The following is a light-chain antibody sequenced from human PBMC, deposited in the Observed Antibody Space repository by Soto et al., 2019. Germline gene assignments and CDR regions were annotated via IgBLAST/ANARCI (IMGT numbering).Light chain of an antibody. CDR2: GTS. Sequence: DIQMTQFPSSLSASVGDRVTITCRASQSISDYLNWYQKKPGKAPKLLIYGTSYLQSEVPSRFSGRGSGTDFTLTISSLQLADLATYFCQQSYTTANTFGQGTRLEIK. V-gene: IGKV1-39*01. J-gene: IGKJ2*01. CDR1: QSISDY. CDR3: QQSYTTANT.